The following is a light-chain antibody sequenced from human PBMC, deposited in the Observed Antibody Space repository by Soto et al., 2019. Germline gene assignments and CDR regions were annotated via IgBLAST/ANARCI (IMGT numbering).Light chain of an antibody. CDR3: SSYTGSSTPYV. Sequence: QSALTQPASVSGSPGQSITISCTGTSSDVGGYNYVSWYQQHPGKAPKLMIYEVSNRPSGGSNRFSGSKSGNTASLTISGLQAEDEADYYCSSYTGSSTPYVFGTGTKLTVL. V-gene: IGLV2-14*01. J-gene: IGLJ1*01. CDR2: EVS. CDR1: SSDVGGYNY.